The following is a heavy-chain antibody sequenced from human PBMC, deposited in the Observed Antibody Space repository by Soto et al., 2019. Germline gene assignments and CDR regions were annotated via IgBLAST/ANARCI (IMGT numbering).Heavy chain of an antibody. CDR3: ARVDSSGWYGISVLDY. CDR1: GGSISSSSYY. V-gene: IGHV4-39*01. Sequence: QLQLQESGPGLVKPSETLSLTCTVSGGSISSSSYYWGWIRQPPGKGLEWIGSIYYSGSTYYNPSLKSRVTISVDTSKNQFSLKLSSVTAADTAVYSCARVDSSGWYGISVLDYWGQGTLVTVSS. J-gene: IGHJ4*02. CDR2: IYYSGST. D-gene: IGHD6-19*01.